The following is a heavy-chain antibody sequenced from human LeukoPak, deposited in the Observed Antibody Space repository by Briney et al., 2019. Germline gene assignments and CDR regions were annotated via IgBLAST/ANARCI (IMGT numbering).Heavy chain of an antibody. J-gene: IGHJ5*02. CDR2: IYYSGST. V-gene: IGHV4-31*03. CDR1: GGSISSGGYY. Sequence: SETLSLTCTVSGGSISSGGYYWSWIRQHPGQGLEWIGYIYYSGSTYYNPSLKSRVTISVDTSKNQFSLKLSSVTAADTAVYYCARDRGKGYCSSTSCYQADNWFDPWGQGTLVTVSS. D-gene: IGHD2-2*01. CDR3: ARDRGKGYCSSTSCYQADNWFDP.